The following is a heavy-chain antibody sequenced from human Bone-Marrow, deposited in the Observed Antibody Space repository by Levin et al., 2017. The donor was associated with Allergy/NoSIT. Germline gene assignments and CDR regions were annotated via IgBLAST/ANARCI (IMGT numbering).Heavy chain of an antibody. D-gene: IGHD3-10*01. Sequence: PSETLSLTCTVSGGSISPFYWSWIRQPPGRRLEWIGYIDDTGSTKYNPSLASRITMSVDTSSNQLSLKVNSVTAADTAVYYCARDFGELSPYYGLDVWGQGTTVTVSS. CDR2: IDDTGST. CDR3: ARDFGELSPYYGLDV. CDR1: GGSISPFY. J-gene: IGHJ6*02. V-gene: IGHV4-59*01.